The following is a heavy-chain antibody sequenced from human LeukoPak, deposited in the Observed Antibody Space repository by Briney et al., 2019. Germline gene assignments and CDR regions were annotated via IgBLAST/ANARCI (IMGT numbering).Heavy chain of an antibody. V-gene: IGHV1-2*02. CDR3: ARSYYDVLTGNYMWLAP. CDR2: INVKSGDT. Sequence: GESLKISCRASGYTFTDYYIHWARQAPGQGLEWMGWINVKSGDTFYAQMFQGRVTLTGDTSINTAYMELSRLRSDDTAVFYCARSYYDVLTGNYMWLAPWGQGTLVTVSS. J-gene: IGHJ5*02. CDR1: GYTFTDYY. D-gene: IGHD3-9*01.